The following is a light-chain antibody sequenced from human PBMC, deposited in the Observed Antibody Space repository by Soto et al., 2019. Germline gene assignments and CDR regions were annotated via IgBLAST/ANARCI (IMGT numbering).Light chain of an antibody. V-gene: IGKV1-5*03. CDR1: QSISTW. Sequence: DIQMTQSPSTLSASVGDRVTITCRASQSISTWLAWYQQRAGKAPKLLIYKASNLESGVPSRFSGSGSGTDFTLTISSPQPVDFATYYCQQYNSYSWAFGQGTKVEIK. CDR3: QQYNSYSWA. CDR2: KAS. J-gene: IGKJ1*01.